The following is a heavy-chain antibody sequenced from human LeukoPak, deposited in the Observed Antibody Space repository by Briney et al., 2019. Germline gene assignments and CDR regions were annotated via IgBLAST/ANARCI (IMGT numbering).Heavy chain of an antibody. V-gene: IGHV1-69*13. Sequence: PVKVSCKASGGTFSSYAISWVRQAPGQGLEWMGGIIPIFGTANYAQKFRGRVTITADESTSTAYMELSSLRSEDTAVYYCARAKYCSGGSCYSGFDYWGQGTLVTVSS. CDR2: IIPIFGTA. CDR3: ARAKYCSGGSCYSGFDY. CDR1: GGTFSSYA. J-gene: IGHJ4*02. D-gene: IGHD2-15*01.